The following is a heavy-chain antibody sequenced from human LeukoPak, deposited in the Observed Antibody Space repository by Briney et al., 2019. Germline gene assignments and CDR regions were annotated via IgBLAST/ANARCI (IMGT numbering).Heavy chain of an antibody. CDR3: ARDRGYGSGAFDI. J-gene: IGHJ3*02. V-gene: IGHV3-11*01. CDR1: EFTFSDYY. D-gene: IGHD5-12*01. Sequence: GGSLRLPCAASEFTFSDYYMSWIRQAPGKGLEWVSYISSGSSTIYYADSVKGRFTITRDNAKNSLSLQMNSLRAEDTAVYYCARDRGYGSGAFDIWGQGTTVTVSS. CDR2: ISSGSSTI.